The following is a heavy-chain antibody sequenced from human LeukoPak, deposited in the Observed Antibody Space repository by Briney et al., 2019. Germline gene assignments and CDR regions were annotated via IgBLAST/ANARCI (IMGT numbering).Heavy chain of an antibody. Sequence: SETLSLTCTVSGGSISSGSYYWSWIRQPAGKGLEWIGRIYTSGSTDYNPSLKSRVTILVDTSKNHFSLKLSSVTAADTAVYCCARLPGSGLRGYFDYWGQGTLVTVSS. CDR2: IYTSGST. J-gene: IGHJ4*02. CDR3: ARLPGSGLRGYFDY. CDR1: GGSISSGSYY. D-gene: IGHD6-19*01. V-gene: IGHV4-61*02.